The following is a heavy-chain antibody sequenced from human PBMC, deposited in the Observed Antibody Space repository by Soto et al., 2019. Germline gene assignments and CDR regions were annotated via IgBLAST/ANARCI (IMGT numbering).Heavy chain of an antibody. V-gene: IGHV4-39*01. CDR1: GGSISSSSYY. CDR2: FYYAGST. Sequence: SETLSLTCTVSGGSISSSSYYWGWIRQPPGKGLEWIGTFYYAGSTNYNPSLKSRVTISVDTSKNQFSLKLSSVTAADTAVYYCARQSMTATRGTHYFEYWGQGTLVTVSS. D-gene: IGHD2-15*01. J-gene: IGHJ4*02. CDR3: ARQSMTATRGTHYFEY.